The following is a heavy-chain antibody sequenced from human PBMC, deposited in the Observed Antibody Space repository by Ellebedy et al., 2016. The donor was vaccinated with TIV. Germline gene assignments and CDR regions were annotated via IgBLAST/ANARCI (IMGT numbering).Heavy chain of an antibody. CDR1: GGSISGYY. CDR2: INHSGST. D-gene: IGHD4-17*01. Sequence: MPSETLSLTCTVSGGSISGYYWSWIRQPPGKGLEWIGEINHSGSTNYNPSLKSRVTISVDTSKNQFSLKLSSVTAADTAVYYCAREVGYGDGGYWGQGTLVTVSS. J-gene: IGHJ4*02. V-gene: IGHV4-34*01. CDR3: AREVGYGDGGY.